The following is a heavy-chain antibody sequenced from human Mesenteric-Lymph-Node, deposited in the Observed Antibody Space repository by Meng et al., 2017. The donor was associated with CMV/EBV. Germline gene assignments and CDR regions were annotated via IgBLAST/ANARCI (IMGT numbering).Heavy chain of an antibody. CDR2: IKQDGSEK. Sequence: GESLKISCAASGFTFSSYWMSWVRQAPGKGLEWVANIKQDGSEKYYVDSVKGRFTISRDNAKNSLYLQMNSLRAEDTAVYYCARVGSRWGLDVWGQGTTVTVSS. V-gene: IGHV3-7*01. D-gene: IGHD6-19*01. CDR1: GFTFSSYW. J-gene: IGHJ6*02. CDR3: ARVGSRWGLDV.